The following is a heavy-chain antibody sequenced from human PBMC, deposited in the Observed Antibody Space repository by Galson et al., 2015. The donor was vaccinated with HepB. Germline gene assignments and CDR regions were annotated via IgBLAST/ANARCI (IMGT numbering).Heavy chain of an antibody. Sequence: SVKVSCKASGGTFSSYTISWVRQAPGQGLEWMGRIIPILGIANYAQKFQGRVTITADKSTSTAYMELSSLRSEDTAVYYCARSEDIVVVVAAKPTYFDYWGQGTLSPSPQ. V-gene: IGHV1-69*02. J-gene: IGHJ4*02. D-gene: IGHD2-15*01. CDR3: ARSEDIVVVVAAKPTYFDY. CDR1: GGTFSSYT. CDR2: IIPILGIA.